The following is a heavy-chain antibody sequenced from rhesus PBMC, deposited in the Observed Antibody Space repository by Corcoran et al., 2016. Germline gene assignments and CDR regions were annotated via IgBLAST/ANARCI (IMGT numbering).Heavy chain of an antibody. CDR2: IYGSGSIT. CDR3: ARLGGWYFDY. Sequence: QLQLQESGPGLVKPSETLSVTCAVSGGSISRNYWSWIRQPPGKGLEWIGRIYGSGSITNYNPAHKSRFTLSVDTSKTQLALKLSSVTAADTAVYYCARLGGWYFDYWGQGVLVTVSS. D-gene: IGHD6-31*01. J-gene: IGHJ4*01. V-gene: IGHV4-169*01. CDR1: GGSISRNY.